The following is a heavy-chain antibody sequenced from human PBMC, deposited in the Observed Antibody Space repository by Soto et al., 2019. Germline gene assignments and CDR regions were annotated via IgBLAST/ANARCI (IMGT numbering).Heavy chain of an antibody. V-gene: IGHV4-31*03. D-gene: IGHD6-13*01. CDR1: GGSISSGGYY. CDR2: IYYSGST. Sequence: QVQLQESGPGLVKPSQTLSLTCTVSGGSISSGGYYWSWIRQHPGKGLEWIGYIYYSGSTYYNPSLKSRVTISVDTSKNQFSLKLSLVTAADTAVYYCARAKKGKAAAGNWFDPWGPGTLVTVPP. CDR3: ARAKKGKAAAGNWFDP. J-gene: IGHJ5*02.